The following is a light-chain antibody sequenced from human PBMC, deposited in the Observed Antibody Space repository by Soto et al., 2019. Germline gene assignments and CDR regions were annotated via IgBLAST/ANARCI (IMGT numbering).Light chain of an antibody. J-gene: IGLJ1*01. CDR3: CAYTSSSTYV. V-gene: IGLV2-14*01. Sequence: QSALTQPASVSGYPGQPITISCTGTSSDVGGYTYVSWYQQHPGKAPKLMIYEVSDRPSGVSNRFSGSKSGNTASLTISGLRAEDEADYYCCAYTSSSTYVFGTGTKVTV. CDR1: SSDVGGYTY. CDR2: EVS.